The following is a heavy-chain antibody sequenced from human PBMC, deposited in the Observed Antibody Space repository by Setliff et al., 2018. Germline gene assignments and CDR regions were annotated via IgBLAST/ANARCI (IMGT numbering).Heavy chain of an antibody. Sequence: GGSLRLSCAASGFSFNTYGMHWVRQAPGEGLEWVAFVQFDGSNKYYADSVRGRFTVSRDNARNSLFLQMNSLTVEDTAVYYCARDPEGGEFDIWGRGTLVTVSS. CDR2: VQFDGSNK. J-gene: IGHJ3*02. V-gene: IGHV3-30*02. D-gene: IGHD2-21*01. CDR1: GFSFNTYG. CDR3: ARDPEGGEFDI.